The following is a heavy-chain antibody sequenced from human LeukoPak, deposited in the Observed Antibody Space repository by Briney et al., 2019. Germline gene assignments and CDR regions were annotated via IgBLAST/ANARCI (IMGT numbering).Heavy chain of an antibody. CDR3: ARGLVVITRVFEY. D-gene: IGHD3-22*01. CDR1: GFTFSSYA. CDR2: ISYDGSNK. V-gene: IGHV3-30*04. Sequence: GGSLRLSCAASGFTFSSYAMHWVRQAPGKGLEWVAVISYDGSNKYYADSVKGRFTISRDNSKNTLYLQMNSLRAEDTAVYYCARGLVVITRVFEYWGQGTLVTVSS. J-gene: IGHJ4*02.